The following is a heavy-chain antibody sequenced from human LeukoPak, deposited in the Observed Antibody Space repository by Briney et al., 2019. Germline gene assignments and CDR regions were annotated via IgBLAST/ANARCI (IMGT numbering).Heavy chain of an antibody. J-gene: IGHJ4*02. CDR3: TSPVWFGELSGY. CDR2: IKSKTDGGTT. CDR1: GFTVSSNY. D-gene: IGHD3-10*01. V-gene: IGHV3-15*01. Sequence: GGSLRLSCAASGFTVSSNYMSWVRQAPGKGLEWVGRIKSKTDGGTTDYAAPVKGRFTISRDDSKNTLYLQMNSLKTEDTAVYYCTSPVWFGELSGYWGQGTLVTVSS.